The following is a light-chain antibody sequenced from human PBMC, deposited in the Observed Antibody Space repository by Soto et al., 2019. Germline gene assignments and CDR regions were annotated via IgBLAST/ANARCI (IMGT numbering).Light chain of an antibody. CDR3: TSYVGSNIWV. CDR1: SSDVGAYKY. CDR2: EVS. J-gene: IGLJ3*02. Sequence: QSALTQPPSASGSPGQSVTISFTGTSSDVGAYKYVSWYQQYPLKAPQLMIYEVSKRPSGVPDRFSGSKSGNTASLTVSGLQAEDEADYYCTSYVGSNIWVFGGGTKLTVL. V-gene: IGLV2-8*01.